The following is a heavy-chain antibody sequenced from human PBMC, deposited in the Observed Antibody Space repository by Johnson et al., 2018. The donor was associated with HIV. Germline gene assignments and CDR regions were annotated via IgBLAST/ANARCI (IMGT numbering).Heavy chain of an antibody. CDR3: AKVWDYYDSNAFDI. J-gene: IGHJ3*02. CDR1: GFTFSSYG. Sequence: QVQLVESGGGLVQPGGSLRLSCAASGFTFSSYGMHWVRQAPGKGLEWVAFIRYDGSNKYYADSVKGRFTISRDNSKNTLYLQMNSLRAEDTAVYYCAKVWDYYDSNAFDIWGQGTMVTVSS. D-gene: IGHD3-22*01. V-gene: IGHV3-30*02. CDR2: IRYDGSNK.